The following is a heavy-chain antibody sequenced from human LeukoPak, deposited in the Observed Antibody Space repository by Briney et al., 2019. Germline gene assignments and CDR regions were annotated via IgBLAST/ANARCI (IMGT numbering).Heavy chain of an antibody. CDR1: GGSISSSSYY. D-gene: IGHD3-22*01. Sequence: SETLSLTCTVSGGSISSSSYYWGWIRQPPGKGLEWIGSIYYSGSTYYNPSLKSRVTISVDTSKNQFSLKLSSVTAADTAVYYCARSEDYDSSGYPTGVFDYWGQGTLVTVSS. CDR2: IYYSGST. CDR3: ARSEDYDSSGYPTGVFDY. J-gene: IGHJ4*02. V-gene: IGHV4-39*01.